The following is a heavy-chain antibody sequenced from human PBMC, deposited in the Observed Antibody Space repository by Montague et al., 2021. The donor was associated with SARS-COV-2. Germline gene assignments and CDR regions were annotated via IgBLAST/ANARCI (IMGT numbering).Heavy chain of an antibody. J-gene: IGHJ4*02. CDR3: ARGMGGSYLYYFDY. Sequence: SETLSLTCTVSGGSISSYYWSWIRQPPGKGLEWIGYIYYSGSTNYNPSLKSRVTILVDTSKNQFSLELTSVTAADTAVYYCARGMGGSYLYYFDYWGQGTLVTVSS. CDR1: GGSISSYY. CDR2: IYYSGST. V-gene: IGHV4-59*01. D-gene: IGHD1-26*01.